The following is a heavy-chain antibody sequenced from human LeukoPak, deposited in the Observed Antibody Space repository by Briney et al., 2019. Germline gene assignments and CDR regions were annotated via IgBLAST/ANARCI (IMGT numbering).Heavy chain of an antibody. CDR1: GGSISSGDYS. CDR3: ARGRPLLTRAPAIVGATVFDY. D-gene: IGHD1-26*01. Sequence: MPSQTLSLTCAVSGGSISSGDYSWSWIRQPPGKGLEWIGYIYHSGSSYYNPSLKSRVTISVDRSKNQFSLKLSSVTAADTAVYYCARGRPLLTRAPAIVGATVFDYWGQGTPVTVSS. V-gene: IGHV4-30-2*01. CDR2: IYHSGSS. J-gene: IGHJ4*02.